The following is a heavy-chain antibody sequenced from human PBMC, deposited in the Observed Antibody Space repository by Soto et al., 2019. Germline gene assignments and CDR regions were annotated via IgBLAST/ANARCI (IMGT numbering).Heavy chain of an antibody. D-gene: IGHD1-26*01. J-gene: IGHJ3*01. V-gene: IGHV3-30-3*01. Sequence: QVQLVESGGGVVQPGRSLRLSCAASGFTFSSYAMHWVRQAPGKGLEWVAVISYDGSNKYYADSVKGRFTISRDNSKNTLXXXXXXXRAXXXAVXXXXXXXXXXXTFDXWGQGTMVTVSS. CDR1: GFTFSSYA. CDR3: XXXXXXXXTFDX. CDR2: ISYDGSNK.